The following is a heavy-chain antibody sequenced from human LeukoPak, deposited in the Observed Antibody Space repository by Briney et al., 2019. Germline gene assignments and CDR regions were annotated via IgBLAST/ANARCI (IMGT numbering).Heavy chain of an antibody. J-gene: IGHJ4*02. CDR3: TYYYDSSGSQQDY. D-gene: IGHD3-22*01. CDR1: GFRFINAW. Sequence: GGSLRLSCAASGFRFINAWMFWVRQAPGKGLEWVGRIKSKADGGTTDYAAPVRGRFTSSRDDAKNTLYLQMNSLKTEDTAIYFCTYYYDSSGSQQDYWGQGTLVTVSS. V-gene: IGHV3-15*01. CDR2: IKSKADGGTT.